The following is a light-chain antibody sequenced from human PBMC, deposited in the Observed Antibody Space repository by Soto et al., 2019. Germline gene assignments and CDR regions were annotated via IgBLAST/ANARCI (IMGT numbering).Light chain of an antibody. J-gene: IGKJ1*01. CDR1: QSVSSN. CDR2: GAS. CDR3: QQYNNWPPWT. Sequence: EIVMTQSPATLSVSPGEGATLSCRASQSVSSNLAWYQQKPGQAPRLLIYGASTRATGISARFSGSGSGTEFTLTISSRQSADFAVYYCQQYNNWPPWTFGQGTKVEIK. V-gene: IGKV3-15*01.